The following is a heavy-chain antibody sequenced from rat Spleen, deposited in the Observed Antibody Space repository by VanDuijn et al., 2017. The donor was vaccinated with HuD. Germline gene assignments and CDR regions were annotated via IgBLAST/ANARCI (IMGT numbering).Heavy chain of an antibody. D-gene: IGHD4-3*01. CDR3: ARDSGLYYFDY. Sequence: EVQLVESGGGLVQPGRSLKLSCAASGFTYSNYVMAWVRQAPTKGLEWVATISTSGSRTYYPDSVKGRFTISRDNAKSSLYLQMDSLRSEDTATYYCARDSGLYYFDYWGQGVMVTVSS. J-gene: IGHJ2*01. V-gene: IGHV5-25*01. CDR1: GFTYSNYV. CDR2: ISTSGSRT.